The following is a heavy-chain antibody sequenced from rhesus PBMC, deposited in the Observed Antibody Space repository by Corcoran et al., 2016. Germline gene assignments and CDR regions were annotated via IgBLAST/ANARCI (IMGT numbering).Heavy chain of an antibody. D-gene: IGHD5-30*01. Sequence: QVQLVQSGAEVKKPGASVKVSCKASGFTFGSYAISWVRQAPGHGLEWEGGHIPLGGKTNNAEKCQGRVTITAATSTSTAYRGLRSLRSEDTAVYYCARGDTVGTVLMDAWGQGVVVTVSS. CDR2: HIPLGGKT. V-gene: IGHV1S10*01. CDR3: ARGDTVGTVLMDA. J-gene: IGHJ6*01. CDR1: GFTFGSYA.